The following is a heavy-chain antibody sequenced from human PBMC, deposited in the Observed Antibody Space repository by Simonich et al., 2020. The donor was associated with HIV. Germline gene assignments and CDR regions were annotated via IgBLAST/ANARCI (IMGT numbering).Heavy chain of an antibody. CDR2: IRAYNGNT. V-gene: IGHV1-18*01. CDR1: GYTFTSYG. CDR3: ARGSGYDYSTGIFDI. D-gene: IGHD5-12*01. Sequence: QVQLVQSGAEVKKPGASVKVSCKASGYTFTSYGISWVRQAPGQGLEWMGGIRAYNGNTNYAQKLQGRVTMTTDTSTSTAYMELKSLRSDDTAVYYCARGSGYDYSTGIFDIWGQGTMVTVSS. J-gene: IGHJ3*02.